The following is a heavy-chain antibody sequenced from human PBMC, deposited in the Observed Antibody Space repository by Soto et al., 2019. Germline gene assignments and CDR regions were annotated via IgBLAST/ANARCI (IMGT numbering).Heavy chain of an antibody. V-gene: IGHV3-21*01. J-gene: IGHJ6*02. Sequence: EVQLVESGGGLVKPGGSLRLSCAASGFTFSSYSMNWVRQAPGKGLEWVSSISSSSSYIYYADSVKGRFTISRDNAKNSLYLQMNSLRAEDTAVYYCARDRGDIVVVPAATGGYGMDVWGQGTTVTVSS. D-gene: IGHD2-2*01. CDR1: GFTFSSYS. CDR3: ARDRGDIVVVPAATGGYGMDV. CDR2: ISSSSSYI.